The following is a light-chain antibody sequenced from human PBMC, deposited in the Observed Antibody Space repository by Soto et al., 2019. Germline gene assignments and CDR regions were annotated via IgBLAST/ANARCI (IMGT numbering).Light chain of an antibody. J-gene: IGLJ2*01. CDR1: SSNIGRSA. V-gene: IGLV1-44*01. Sequence: QSVLTQPPSASGTPGQRVTISCSGSSSNIGRSAVNWYQQLPGTAPKLLIYSNNQRPSGVPDRFSGSKSGTSASLAISGLQSEDEADYYCATWDDSLNGVFGGGTQLTVL. CDR3: ATWDDSLNGV. CDR2: SNN.